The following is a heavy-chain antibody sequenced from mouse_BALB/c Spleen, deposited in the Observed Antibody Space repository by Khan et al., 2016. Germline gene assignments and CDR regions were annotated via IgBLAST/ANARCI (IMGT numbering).Heavy chain of an antibody. V-gene: IGHV3-2*02. CDR3: ARGGGNYWGFAY. D-gene: IGHD2-1*01. Sequence: EVQLQESGPGLVKPSQSLSLTCTVTGYSITSDYAWNWIRQFPGNKLEWMGYISYSGSTSYNPSLKSRISITRDTSKNQFFLQLNSVTTEDTATXDCARGGGNYWGFAYWGQGTLVTVSA. J-gene: IGHJ3*01. CDR2: ISYSGST. CDR1: GYSITSDYA.